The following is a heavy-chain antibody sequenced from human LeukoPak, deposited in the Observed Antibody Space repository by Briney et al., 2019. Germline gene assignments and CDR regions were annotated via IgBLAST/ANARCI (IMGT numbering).Heavy chain of an antibody. J-gene: IGHJ4*02. Sequence: SETLSLTCSLSGPPISAFHWTWFPHPTGKTLEGSGLIYSSGSTLLNPSLKTRVAMSLDLTKNQLSLRLTSLTGADTAMYYCARKDGDYWGQGTLVTVS. CDR1: GPPISAFH. CDR3: ARKDGDY. V-gene: IGHV4-4*07. CDR2: IYSSGST.